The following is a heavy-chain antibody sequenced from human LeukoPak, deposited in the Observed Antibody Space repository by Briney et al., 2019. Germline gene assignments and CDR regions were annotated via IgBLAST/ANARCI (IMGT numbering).Heavy chain of an antibody. V-gene: IGHV1-69*01. CDR1: GGTFSSYA. CDR2: IIPIFGTA. Sequence: SVKVSCKASGGTFSSYAISWVRQAPGQGLEWMGGIIPIFGTANYAQKFQGRVTITADESTSTAYMELSSLRSEDTAVYYCASTVPYCSGGSCRRYYYFDYWGQGTLVTVSS. D-gene: IGHD2-15*01. CDR3: ASTVPYCSGGSCRRYYYFDY. J-gene: IGHJ4*02.